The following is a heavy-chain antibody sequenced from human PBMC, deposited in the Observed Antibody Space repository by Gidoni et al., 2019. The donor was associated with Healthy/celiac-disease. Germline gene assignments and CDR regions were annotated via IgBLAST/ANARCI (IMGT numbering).Heavy chain of an antibody. CDR3: AREGGGTVTLYGMDV. V-gene: IGHV3-21*01. J-gene: IGHJ6*02. CDR1: GFTFSCYS. CDR2: ISSSSSYI. D-gene: IGHD4-17*01. Sequence: EVQLAESGGGLVKPGGSLRLPCAASGFTFSCYSRNWVRQAPGKGLEWVSSISSSSSYIYYADSVKGRCTISRDNAKNSLYLQMNSLRAEDTAVYYCAREGGGTVTLYGMDVWGQGTTVTVSS.